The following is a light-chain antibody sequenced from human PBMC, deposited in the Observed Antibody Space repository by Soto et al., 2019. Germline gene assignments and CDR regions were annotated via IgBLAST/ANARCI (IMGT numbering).Light chain of an antibody. Sequence: QSVLTQPPSVSGAPGQRVTISCTGSSSNIGSTYDVQWYQQLPGTAPKLLIHGNTDRPSGVPERFSGSKSGTSASLAITGLQADDEADYYCQSYDDSLSVHYVFGTGTKVTVL. CDR2: GNT. V-gene: IGLV1-40*01. J-gene: IGLJ1*01. CDR1: SSNIGSTYD. CDR3: QSYDDSLSVHYV.